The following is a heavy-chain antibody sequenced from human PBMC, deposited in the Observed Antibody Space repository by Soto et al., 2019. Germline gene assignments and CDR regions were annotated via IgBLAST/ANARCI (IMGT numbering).Heavy chain of an antibody. CDR1: GGSISSYY. CDR3: ARGVTPKYYYDSTGAFDI. D-gene: IGHD3-22*01. CDR2: IYYSGST. V-gene: IGHV4-59*01. Sequence: PSETLSLTCTVSGGSISSYYWSWIRQPPGKGLEWIGYIYYSGSTNYNPSLKSRVTISVDTSKNQFSLKLSSVTAADTAVYYCARGVTPKYYYDSTGAFDIWGQATMVTV. J-gene: IGHJ3*02.